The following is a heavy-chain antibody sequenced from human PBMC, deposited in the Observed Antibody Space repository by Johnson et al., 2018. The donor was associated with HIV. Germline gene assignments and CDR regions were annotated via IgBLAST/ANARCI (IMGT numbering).Heavy chain of an antibody. V-gene: IGHV3-30-3*01. Sequence: QVQLVESGGGLVKPGGSLRLSCAASGFTFSNAWMSWVRQAPGKGLEWVAVISYDGSNKYYADSVKGRFTISRDNSKNTLYLQMNSLRAEDTAVYYCARIHSSSSLSGFDIWGQGTMVTLSS. CDR3: ARIHSSSSLSGFDI. CDR2: ISYDGSNK. CDR1: GFTFSNAW. D-gene: IGHD6-6*01. J-gene: IGHJ3*02.